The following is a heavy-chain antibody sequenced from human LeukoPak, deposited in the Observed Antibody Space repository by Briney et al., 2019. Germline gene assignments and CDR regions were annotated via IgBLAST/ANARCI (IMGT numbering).Heavy chain of an antibody. CDR2: ISYSVGSDT. CDR3: ARSRPSSHIVVVVGASRVAFDI. V-gene: IGHV3-23*01. CDR1: GFTFTSYV. Sequence: GGSLRLSCAASGFTFTSYVMNWVRQAPGEGLEWVSSISYSVGSDTFYADSVRGRFAISRDNSKNTLYLQMNSLRAEDTAVYYCARSRPSSHIVVVVGASRVAFDIWGQGTMVTVSS. D-gene: IGHD2-21*01. J-gene: IGHJ3*02.